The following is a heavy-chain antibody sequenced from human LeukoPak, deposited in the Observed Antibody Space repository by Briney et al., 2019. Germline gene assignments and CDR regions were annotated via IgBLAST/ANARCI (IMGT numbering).Heavy chain of an antibody. CDR1: GGSISSYY. CDR3: ARPQGFVVLTARRHRYYFDY. D-gene: IGHD2-21*02. Sequence: PSETLSLTCTVSGGSISSYYWSWIRQPPGKGLEWIGYIYYSGSTNYNPSLKSRVTISVDTSKNQFSLKLSSVTAADTAVYYCARPQGFVVLTARRHRYYFDYWGQGTLVTVSS. J-gene: IGHJ4*02. CDR2: IYYSGST. V-gene: IGHV4-59*08.